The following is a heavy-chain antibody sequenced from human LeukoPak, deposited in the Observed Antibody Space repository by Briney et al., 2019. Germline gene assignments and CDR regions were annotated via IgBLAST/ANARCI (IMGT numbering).Heavy chain of an antibody. CDR1: GYTFTGYY. D-gene: IGHD5-12*01. Sequence: ASVKVSCKASGYTFTGYYMHWVRQAPGQGLEWMGWINPNSGGTNYAQKFQGRVTTTRDTSISTAYMELSRLRSDDTAVYYCARTPWSGYDWDYWGQGTLVTVSS. V-gene: IGHV1-2*02. J-gene: IGHJ4*02. CDR2: INPNSGGT. CDR3: ARTPWSGYDWDY.